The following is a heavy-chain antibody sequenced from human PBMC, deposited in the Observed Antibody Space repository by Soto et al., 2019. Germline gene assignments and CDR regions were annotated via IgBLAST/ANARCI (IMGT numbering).Heavy chain of an antibody. J-gene: IGHJ4*02. V-gene: IGHV3-21*01. Sequence: EVQLVESGGGLVKPGGSLRLSCAASGFTFSSYSMNWVRQAPGKGLEWVSSISSSSSYIYYADSVKGRFTISRDNAKNSLYLQMNSLRAEDTAVYYCARADLIQGYCSSTSCCGIDYWGQGTLVTVSS. CDR3: ARADLIQGYCSSTSCCGIDY. D-gene: IGHD2-2*01. CDR1: GFTFSSYS. CDR2: ISSSSSYI.